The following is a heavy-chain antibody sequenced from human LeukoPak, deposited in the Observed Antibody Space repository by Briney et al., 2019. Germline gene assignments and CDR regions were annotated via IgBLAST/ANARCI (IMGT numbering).Heavy chain of an antibody. CDR3: GNRGSYFYDF. V-gene: IGHV3-23*01. CDR1: GSTFSTSA. J-gene: IGHJ4*02. CDR2: IDSTGGDT. D-gene: IGHD2/OR15-2a*01. Sequence: GGSLRLSCAASGSTFSTSAMTWVRQSPGKGLEWVSTIDSTGGDTYYADSVKGRFTISRDNSKNTVFLQMNSLEVEDTAVYYCGNRGSYFYDFWGQGTLVTVSS.